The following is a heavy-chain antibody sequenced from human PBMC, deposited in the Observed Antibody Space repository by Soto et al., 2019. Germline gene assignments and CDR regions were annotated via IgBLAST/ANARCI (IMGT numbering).Heavy chain of an antibody. CDR3: AKGYCSGGSCRTPYIDY. Sequence: EVQLLESGGGLVQPGGSLRLSCAASGFTFSSYAMSWVRQAPGKGLEWVSAISGSGGSTYYADSVKGRFTISRDNYKNTLYLQMNSLRAEDTAVYYCAKGYCSGGSCRTPYIDYWGQGTLVTVSS. CDR1: GFTFSSYA. V-gene: IGHV3-23*01. J-gene: IGHJ4*02. CDR2: ISGSGGST. D-gene: IGHD2-15*01.